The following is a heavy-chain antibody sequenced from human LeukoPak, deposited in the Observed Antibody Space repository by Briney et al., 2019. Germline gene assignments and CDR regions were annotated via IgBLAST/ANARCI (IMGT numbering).Heavy chain of an antibody. D-gene: IGHD1-1*01. J-gene: IGHJ4*02. CDR2: MKSKSGGT. CDR1: GYTFTGYY. Sequence: PSVKVSCTASGYTFTGYYIHWVRHAPRQGLEWIGWMKSKSGGTNYAQKCQGRVTMTRETSIRTAYMELSRLRSDETAVYYGEKPRTNATNPLDYWGQGTLVTVSS. CDR3: EKPRTNATNPLDY. V-gene: IGHV1-2*02.